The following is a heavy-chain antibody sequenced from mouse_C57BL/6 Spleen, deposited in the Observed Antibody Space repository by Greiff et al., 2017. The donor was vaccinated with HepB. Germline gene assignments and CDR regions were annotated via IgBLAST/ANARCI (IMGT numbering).Heavy chain of an antibody. CDR2: ISDGGSYT. CDR1: GFTFSSYA. D-gene: IGHD4-1*01. V-gene: IGHV5-4*01. CDR3: ARDTGTSAWFAY. Sequence: EVHLVESGGGLVKPGGSLKLSCAASGFTFSSYAMSWVRQTPEKRLEWVATISDGGSYTYYPDNVKGRFTISRDNAKNNLYLQMSHLKSEDTAMYYCARDTGTSAWFAYWGQGTLVTVSA. J-gene: IGHJ3*01.